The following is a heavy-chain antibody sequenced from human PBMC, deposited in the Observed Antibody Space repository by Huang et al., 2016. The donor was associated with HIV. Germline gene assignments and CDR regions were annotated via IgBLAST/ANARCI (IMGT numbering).Heavy chain of an antibody. CDR3: SPSGDDYFYFYMDV. CDR2: VRSKAFGGAS. V-gene: IGHV3-49*03. J-gene: IGHJ6*03. D-gene: IGHD4-17*01. CDR1: GFIFNDFA. Sequence: QLVESGGDSVQSGRSLRLSCRGSGFIFNDFAINWFRQSQGKGLEGICCVRSKAFGGASKSAPSVKDRFTVSREEAKNVAFLQMDNLQVDDTAIYYCSPSGDDYFYFYMDVWGNGTTVIVS.